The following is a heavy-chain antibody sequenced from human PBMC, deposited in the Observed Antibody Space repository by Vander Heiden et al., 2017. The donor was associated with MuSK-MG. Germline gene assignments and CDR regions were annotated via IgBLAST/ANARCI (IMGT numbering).Heavy chain of an antibody. D-gene: IGHD6-13*01. CDR2: IYSGGST. Sequence: EVQLVESGGGLIQPGGSLRLSCAASGFTVSSNYMSWVRQAPGKGLEWVSVIYSGGSTYYADSVKGRFTISRDNSKNTLYLQMNSLRAEDTAVYYCARENGYSSSWYGNYYYYMDVWSKGTTVTVSS. CDR1: GFTVSSNY. CDR3: ARENGYSSSWYGNYYYYMDV. V-gene: IGHV3-53*01. J-gene: IGHJ6*03.